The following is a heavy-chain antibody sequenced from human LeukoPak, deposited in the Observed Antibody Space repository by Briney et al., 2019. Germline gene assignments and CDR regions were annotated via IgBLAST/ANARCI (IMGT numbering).Heavy chain of an antibody. Sequence: EASVKVSCTASGYTFTGYYMHWVRQAPGQGLEWMGRINPNSGGTNYAQKFQGRVTMTRDTSISTAYMELSRLRSDDTAVYYCARGDDYGDYVVYYGMDVWGQGTTVTVSS. CDR3: ARGDDYGDYVVYYGMDV. D-gene: IGHD4-17*01. J-gene: IGHJ6*02. CDR1: GYTFTGYY. CDR2: INPNSGGT. V-gene: IGHV1-2*06.